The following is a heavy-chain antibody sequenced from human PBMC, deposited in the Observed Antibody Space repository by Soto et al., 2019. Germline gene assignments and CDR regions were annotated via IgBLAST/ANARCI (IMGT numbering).Heavy chain of an antibody. J-gene: IGHJ5*02. D-gene: IGHD6-13*01. Sequence: SETLSLTCTVSGGSISSYYWSWIRQPAGKGLEWIGRIYTSGSTNYNPSLKSRVTMSVDTSKNQFSLKLSSVTAADTAVYYCASYPSIAAAGKSPWFDPWGQGTLVTVYS. CDR1: GGSISSYY. V-gene: IGHV4-4*07. CDR3: ASYPSIAAAGKSPWFDP. CDR2: IYTSGST.